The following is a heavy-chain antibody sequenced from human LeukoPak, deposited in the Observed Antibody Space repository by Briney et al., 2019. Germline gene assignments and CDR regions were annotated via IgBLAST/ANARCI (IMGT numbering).Heavy chain of an antibody. J-gene: IGHJ6*02. CDR2: INPSGGST. V-gene: IGHV1-46*01. D-gene: IGHD3-16*01. CDR3: ARTSLRSDLPYYYYGMDV. Sequence: ASVKVSCKASGGTFSSYAISWVRQAPGQGLEWMGIINPSGGSTSYAQKFQGRVTMTRDTSTSTVYMELSSLRSEDTAVYYCARTSLRSDLPYYYYGMDVWGQGTTVTVSS. CDR1: GGTFSSYA.